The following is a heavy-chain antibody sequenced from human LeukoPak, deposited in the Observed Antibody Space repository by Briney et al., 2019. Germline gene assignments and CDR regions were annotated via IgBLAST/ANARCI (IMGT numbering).Heavy chain of an antibody. D-gene: IGHD2-2*01. V-gene: IGHV1-2*02. CDR1: GYTFTGYY. CDR2: INPNSGGT. J-gene: IGHJ4*02. CDR3: ARPPLVGGFDY. Sequence: ASVKVSCKASGYTFTGYYMQWVRQAPGQGLEWMGWINPNSGGTNYAQKFQGRVTMTTDTSISTAYMELSRLRSDDTAVYYCARPPLVGGFDYWGQGTLVTVSS.